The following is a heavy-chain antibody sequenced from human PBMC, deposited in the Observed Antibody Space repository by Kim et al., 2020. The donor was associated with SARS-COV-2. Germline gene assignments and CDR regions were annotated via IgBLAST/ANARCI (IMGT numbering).Heavy chain of an antibody. Sequence: DSVKGRFTISRDNSKNTLYLQMNSLRAEDTAVYYCARDGLRYSSSSEADYWGQGTLVTVSS. D-gene: IGHD6-6*01. CDR3: ARDGLRYSSSSEADY. J-gene: IGHJ4*02. V-gene: IGHV3-30*07.